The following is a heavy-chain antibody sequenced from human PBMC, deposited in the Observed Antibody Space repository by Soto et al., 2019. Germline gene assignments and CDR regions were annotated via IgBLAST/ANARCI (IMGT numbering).Heavy chain of an antibody. J-gene: IGHJ6*02. CDR1: GGSITNYY. CDR2: INYDGYS. D-gene: IGHD3-10*01. CDR3: ARHGFGPRHGRVEV. Sequence: QVQLQESGPGLVKPSETLSLTCTVSGGSITNYYCSWFRQPPGKGLEWIGYINYDGYSAYNLSLKRRVTLSRDAAKRQFSLMLESVTATGTDVYYRARHGFGPRHGRVEVWGPGTRVIVSS. V-gene: IGHV4-59*08.